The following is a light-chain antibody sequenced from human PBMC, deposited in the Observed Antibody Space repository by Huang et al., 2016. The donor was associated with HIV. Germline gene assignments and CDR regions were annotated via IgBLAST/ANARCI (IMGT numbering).Light chain of an antibody. J-gene: IGKJ1*01. CDR3: QQSYSTSWT. Sequence: DIQMTQSPSSLSASVGDRVTITCRASHTISSFLNWYQQKRGQPPKLLIYAASSLQSGVPSRFSVSGSGTDFTLTISSLQPEDFATYYCQQSYSTSWTFGQGTNVEI. CDR2: AAS. CDR1: HTISSF. V-gene: IGKV1-39*01.